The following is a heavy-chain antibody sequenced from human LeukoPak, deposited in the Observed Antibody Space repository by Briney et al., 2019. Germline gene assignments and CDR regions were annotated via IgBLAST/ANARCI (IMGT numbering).Heavy chain of an antibody. CDR1: GYSISSGYY. D-gene: IGHD3-22*01. V-gene: IGHV4-38-2*02. CDR3: ARSRGMIARGGWFDP. Sequence: SETLSLTCTVSGYSISSGYYWSWIRQPPGKGLEWIGEINHSGSTNYNPSLKSRVTISVDTSKNQLSLKLSSVTAADTAVYYCARSRGMIARGGWFDPWGQGTLVTVSS. J-gene: IGHJ5*02. CDR2: INHSGST.